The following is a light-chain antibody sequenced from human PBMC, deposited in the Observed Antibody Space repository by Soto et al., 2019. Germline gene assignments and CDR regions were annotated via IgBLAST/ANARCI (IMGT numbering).Light chain of an antibody. J-gene: IGLJ2*01. Sequence: QSALTQPASVSGSPGQSMTLSCTGTSSDIGGYDDVSWYQRHPGKAPKLIIYDVNNRPSGVSNRFSGSKSGNTACLSISGLQDVDEADYYCTSYASGSSHVVFGGGTKLTVL. CDR1: SSDIGGYDD. CDR2: DVN. V-gene: IGLV2-14*01. CDR3: TSYASGSSHVV.